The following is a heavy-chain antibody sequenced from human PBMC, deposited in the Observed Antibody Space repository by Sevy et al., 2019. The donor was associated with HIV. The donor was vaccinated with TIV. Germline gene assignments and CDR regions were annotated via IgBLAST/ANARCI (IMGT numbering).Heavy chain of an antibody. CDR3: VRLVTAVVYYFDY. V-gene: IGHV4-38-2*02. Sequence: SETLSLTCTASGYSISSGYYWGWIRQSPGKGLEWIGSFYLGGSTYYNPSLKSRVTISPDSSKNQFSLKLNSVTAADTAVYFCVRLVTAVVYYFDYWGQGTLVTVSS. CDR2: FYLGGST. CDR1: GYSISSGYY. J-gene: IGHJ4*02. D-gene: IGHD5-18*01.